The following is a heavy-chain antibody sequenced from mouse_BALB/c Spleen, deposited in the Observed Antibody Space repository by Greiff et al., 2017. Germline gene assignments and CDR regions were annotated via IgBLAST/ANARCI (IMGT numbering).Heavy chain of an antibody. V-gene: IGHV3-1*02. D-gene: IGHD2-4*01. CDR1: GYSITSGYS. CDR3: ARGGLRRGDRPWFAY. Sequence: EVQLQQSGPDLVKPSQSLSLTCTVTGYSITSGYSWHWIRQFPGNKLEWMGYIHYSGSTNYNPSLKSRISITRDTSKNQFFLQLNSVTTEDTATYYCARGGLRRGDRPWFAYWGQGTLVTVSA. J-gene: IGHJ3*01. CDR2: IHYSGST.